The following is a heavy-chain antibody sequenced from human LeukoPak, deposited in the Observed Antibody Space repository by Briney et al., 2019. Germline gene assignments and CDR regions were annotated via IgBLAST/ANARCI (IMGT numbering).Heavy chain of an antibody. CDR2: ITGSGDRT. CDR1: QFKFNNYG. J-gene: IGHJ4*02. V-gene: IGHV3-23*01. Sequence: GGSLRLSCATSQFKFNNYGMTWVRQAPGKGLEWVSSITGSGDRTQYADSVQGRFTISRDNAKNSLYLQMNSLRAEDTAVYYCARGEWELPDWGQGTLVTVSS. CDR3: ARGEWELPD. D-gene: IGHD1-26*01.